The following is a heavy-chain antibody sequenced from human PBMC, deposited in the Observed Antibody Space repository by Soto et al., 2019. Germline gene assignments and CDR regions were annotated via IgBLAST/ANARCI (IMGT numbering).Heavy chain of an antibody. J-gene: IGHJ4*02. V-gene: IGHV3-23*01. D-gene: IGHD6-6*01. CDR2: TGGSGSST. Sequence: EVQLLESGGGLVQPGGSLRLSCAATGFTFSNYAMSWVRQAPGKGLEWVSSTGGSGSSTYYADFVKGRFPISRDNSKNTLYLQMNSLRAEDTAVYYCAKDVVGIAGRRGGFDYWGKGALVTVSS. CDR1: GFTFSNYA. CDR3: AKDVVGIAGRRGGFDY.